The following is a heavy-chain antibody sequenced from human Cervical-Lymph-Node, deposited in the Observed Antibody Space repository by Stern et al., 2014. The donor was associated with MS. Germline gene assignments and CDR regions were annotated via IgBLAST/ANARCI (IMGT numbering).Heavy chain of an antibody. Sequence: EMQLVESGAEVKKPGESLKISCKLSGYSFTIYYIAWVRQMPGKGLEWMGVIYPYDSDTTYSPSFQGQVTISADKSITTAYLQGSSLRASDTAMYYCARHVQGFDYWGQGTLVTVFS. V-gene: IGHV5-51*01. CDR3: ARHVQGFDY. CDR2: IYPYDSDT. CDR1: GYSFTIYY. J-gene: IGHJ4*02.